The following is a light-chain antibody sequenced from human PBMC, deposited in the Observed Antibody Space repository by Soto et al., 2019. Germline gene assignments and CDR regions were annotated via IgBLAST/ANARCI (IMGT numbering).Light chain of an antibody. J-gene: IGKJ1*01. CDR3: QQYHSSSRT. V-gene: IGKV1-5*03. CDR1: QSISSW. CDR2: KAS. Sequence: DLQMTQSPSTLSASVGDRVTITCRASQSISSWLAWYQQKPGKAPKLLIYKASSLESGVPSRISGSGSGTEFTLTISSLHPDDFGTYYCQQYHSSSRTFGQGTKVEIK.